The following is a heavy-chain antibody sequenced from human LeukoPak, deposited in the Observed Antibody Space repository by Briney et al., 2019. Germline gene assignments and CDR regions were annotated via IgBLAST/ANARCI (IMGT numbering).Heavy chain of an antibody. CDR1: GFTFISHS. V-gene: IGHV3-21*01. CDR2: ISPDSGYI. Sequence: PGGSLRLSCAASGFTFISHSLMWVRQAPGKGLEWVSSISPDSGYIYYADSVKGRFTISRDNAENSLFLQMNSLGAEDTAVYYCAPFSAVTPYYFDYWGEGTLVTVSS. J-gene: IGHJ4*02. D-gene: IGHD6-13*01. CDR3: APFSAVTPYYFDY.